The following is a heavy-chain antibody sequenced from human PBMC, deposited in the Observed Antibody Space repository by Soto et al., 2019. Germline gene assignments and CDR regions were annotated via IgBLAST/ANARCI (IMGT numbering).Heavy chain of an antibody. CDR2: IYPGDSDT. D-gene: IGHD3-22*01. CDR1: GYSFTIYW. CDR3: ARHGPRVYYDNSDYYYYGMDV. V-gene: IGHV5-51*01. Sequence: GESLKISCKGSGYSFTIYWIGWVRQMPGKGLEWMGIIYPGDSDTRCSPSFQGQVTISADKSISTAYLQWSSLKASDTAMYYCARHGPRVYYDNSDYYYYGMDVWRQGTTVTVSS. J-gene: IGHJ6*02.